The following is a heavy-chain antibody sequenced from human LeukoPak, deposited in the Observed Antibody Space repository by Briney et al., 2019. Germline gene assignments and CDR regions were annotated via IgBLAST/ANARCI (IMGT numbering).Heavy chain of an antibody. V-gene: IGHV1-24*01. CDR2: FDPEDGET. CDR3: ATDLFMITSADY. CDR1: GYTFTGYY. Sequence: ASVKVSCKASGYTFTGYYMHWVRQAPGKGLEWMGGFDPEDGETIYAQKFQGRVTMTEDTSTDTAYMELSSLRSEDTAVYYCATDLFMITSADYWGQGTLVTVSS. D-gene: IGHD3-16*01. J-gene: IGHJ4*02.